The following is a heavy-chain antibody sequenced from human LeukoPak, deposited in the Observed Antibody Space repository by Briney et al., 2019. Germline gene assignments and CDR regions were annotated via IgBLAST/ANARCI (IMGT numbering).Heavy chain of an antibody. V-gene: IGHV3-7*01. CDR3: ARPRVPDS. J-gene: IGHJ4*02. CDR1: GCTFSTSW. Sequence: GGSLRLSCAASGCTFSTSWMSWVRRAPGKGLEWVANIKHDASETNYVDSVKGRFTISRGNAKNSLYLQMNSLRAEDTAVYYCARPRVPDSWGQGTLVTVSS. CDR2: IKHDASET.